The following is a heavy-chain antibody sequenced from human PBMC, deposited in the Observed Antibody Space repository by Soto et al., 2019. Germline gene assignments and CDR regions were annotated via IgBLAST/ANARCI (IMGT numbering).Heavy chain of an antibody. Sequence: EVQLVESGGGLVQPGGSLRLSCAASGFTFSSYWMHWGRPAPGKGLVWVSRINSDGSSTSYADSVKGRFTISRDNAKNTLYLQMNSLRAEDTAVYYCVRTSLVVAAATREDYWGQGTLVTVSS. CDR1: GFTFSSYW. D-gene: IGHD2-15*01. V-gene: IGHV3-74*01. CDR2: INSDGSST. CDR3: VRTSLVVAAATREDY. J-gene: IGHJ4*02.